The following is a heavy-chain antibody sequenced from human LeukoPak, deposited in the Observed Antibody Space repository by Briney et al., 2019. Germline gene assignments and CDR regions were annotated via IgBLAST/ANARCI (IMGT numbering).Heavy chain of an antibody. CDR1: GGSISSYY. V-gene: IGHV4-59*12. J-gene: IGHJ4*02. Sequence: SETLSLTCTVSGGSISSYYWSWIRQPPGKGLEWIGYIYYSGSTNYNPSLKSRVTISVDTSKNQFSLKLSSVTAADTAVYYCARDGSPAGATSYFDYWGQGTLVTVSS. CDR2: IYYSGST. D-gene: IGHD1-26*01. CDR3: ARDGSPAGATSYFDY.